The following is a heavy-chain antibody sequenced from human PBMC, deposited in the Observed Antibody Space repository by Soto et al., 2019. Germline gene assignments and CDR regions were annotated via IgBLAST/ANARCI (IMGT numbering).Heavy chain of an antibody. CDR1: GFSFWSNS. CDR3: VILALGKFDF. CDR2: ISDTAHRI. J-gene: IGHJ4*02. D-gene: IGHD1-26*01. V-gene: IGHV3-23*01. Sequence: GGSLRLSCSAPGFSFWSNSMAWVRQAPGKGLEGVSSISDTAHRIFHADSVKGRFTISRDNSRNSLYLQMNSLRAEDTALYYCVILALGKFDFWGQGTLVTVSS.